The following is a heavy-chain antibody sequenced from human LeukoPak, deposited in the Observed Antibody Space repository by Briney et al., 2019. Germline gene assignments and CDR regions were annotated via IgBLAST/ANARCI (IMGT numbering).Heavy chain of an antibody. V-gene: IGHV1-46*01. CDR1: GYTFTSYY. CDR3: ARKRFSGSYFDY. J-gene: IGHJ4*02. D-gene: IGHD1-26*01. Sequence: ASVKVPCKASGYTFTSYYMHWVRQAPGQGLEWMGIINPSGGSTSYAQKFQGRVTMTRDMSTSTVYMELSSLRSEDTAVYYCARKRFSGSYFDYWGQGTLVTVSS. CDR2: INPSGGST.